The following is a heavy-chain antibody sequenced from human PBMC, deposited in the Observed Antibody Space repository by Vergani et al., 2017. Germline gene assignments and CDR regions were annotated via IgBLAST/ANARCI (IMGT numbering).Heavy chain of an antibody. J-gene: IGHJ2*01. CDR2: ISAYNGNT. CDR1: GYTFSTYG. D-gene: IGHD2-21*02. Sequence: QVQLVQSGAEVKKPGASVKVSCKASGYTFSTYGISWVRQAPGQGLEWMGWISAYNGNTNYPEKFQGRLTMTTDTSTRTAYMELRSLRSDDTAVYYCARDGPGGGGDCSAGWYFDLWGRGTLVTVSS. CDR3: ARDGPGGGGDCSAGWYFDL. V-gene: IGHV1-18*01.